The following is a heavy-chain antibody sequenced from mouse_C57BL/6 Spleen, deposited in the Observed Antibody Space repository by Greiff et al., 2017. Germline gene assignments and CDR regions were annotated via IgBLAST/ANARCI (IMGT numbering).Heavy chain of an antibody. J-gene: IGHJ3*01. CDR2: IDPETGGT. V-gene: IGHV1-15*01. D-gene: IGHD1-1*01. CDR3: TSYYGSSYFGY. Sequence: VQLVESGAELVRPGASVTLSCKASGYTFTDYEMHWVKQTPVHGLEWIGAIDPETGGTAYNQKFKGKAILTADKSSSTAYMEHRSLTSEDSAVYYCTSYYGSSYFGYWGQGTLVTVSA. CDR1: GYTFTDYE.